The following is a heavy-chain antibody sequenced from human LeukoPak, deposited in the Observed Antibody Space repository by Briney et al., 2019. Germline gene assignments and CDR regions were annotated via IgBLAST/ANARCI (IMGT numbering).Heavy chain of an antibody. CDR3: ARAPSIAGTTPPGY. V-gene: IGHV1-8*01. Sequence: ASVKVSCKASGYTFTSYDINWVRQATGQGLEWMGWMNPNSGNTGYAQKFQGRVTMTRNTSISTAYMELSSLRSEDTAVYYCARAPSIAGTTPPGYWGQGTLVTVSS. D-gene: IGHD1-7*01. CDR1: GYTFTSYD. J-gene: IGHJ4*02. CDR2: MNPNSGNT.